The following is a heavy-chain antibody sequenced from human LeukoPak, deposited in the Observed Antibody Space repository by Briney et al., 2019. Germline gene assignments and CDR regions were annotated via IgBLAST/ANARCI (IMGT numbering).Heavy chain of an antibody. Sequence: SETLSLTCTVSGGSINAYYWSWIRQPPGKGLEWIAYVRDNGENNHNPSLKSRVAISVDTANNQISLRLNFVTAADTAIYYCARQPANTAAFDIWGLGTMVTVSS. CDR2: VRDNGEN. J-gene: IGHJ3*02. V-gene: IGHV4-59*08. D-gene: IGHD5-18*01. CDR3: ARQPANTAAFDI. CDR1: GGSINAYY.